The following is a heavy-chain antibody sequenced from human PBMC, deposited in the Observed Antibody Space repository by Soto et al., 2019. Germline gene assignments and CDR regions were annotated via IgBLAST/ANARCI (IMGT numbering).Heavy chain of an antibody. CDR2: IYYTGNT. J-gene: IGHJ5*02. CDR3: ARLGGSWYWWFDP. Sequence: SETLSLTCTVTGGSISTYYWSWIRQPPGKGLEWIGHIYYTGNTNYNPSLKSRVTISVDTSTNRFSLRLRSVSAADTAVYYCARLGGSWYWWFDPWSQGTLVTVSS. CDR1: GGSISTYY. D-gene: IGHD6-13*01. V-gene: IGHV4-59*12.